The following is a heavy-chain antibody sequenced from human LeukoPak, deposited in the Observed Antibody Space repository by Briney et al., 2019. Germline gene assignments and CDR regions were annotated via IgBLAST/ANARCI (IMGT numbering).Heavy chain of an antibody. D-gene: IGHD3-10*01. Sequence: SETLSLTCTVSGGSISSGDYYWSWIRQPPGKGLEWIGYIYYSGSTYYNPSLKSRVTISVDTSKNQFSLKLSSVTAADTAVYYCARGTITMVRGVDFDYWGQGTLVTVSS. CDR3: ARGTITMVRGVDFDY. CDR2: IYYSGST. V-gene: IGHV4-30-4*01. CDR1: GGSISSGDYY. J-gene: IGHJ4*02.